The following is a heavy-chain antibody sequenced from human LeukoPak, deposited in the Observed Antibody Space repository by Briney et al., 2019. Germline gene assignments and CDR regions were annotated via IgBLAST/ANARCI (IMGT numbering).Heavy chain of an antibody. CDR2: IWYDGSKK. CDR1: GFTFSNYG. J-gene: IGHJ3*02. CDR3: AKGAHIYGDYGAFDI. D-gene: IGHD4-17*01. V-gene: IGHV3-33*06. Sequence: PGGSLRLSCAASGFTFSNYGMHWVRQAPGKGLEWVAVIWYDGSKKYYPDSVKGRFTISRDSSKNTLYLQMNSLRAEDTVVYYCAKGAHIYGDYGAFDIWGQGTMVTVSS.